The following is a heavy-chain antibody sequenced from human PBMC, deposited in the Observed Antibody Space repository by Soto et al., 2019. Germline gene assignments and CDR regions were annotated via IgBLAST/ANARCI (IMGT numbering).Heavy chain of an antibody. Sequence: QVQLVQSGAEVRKPGSSVKVSCRASGGTFSNSTVTWVRQAPGQGLEWMGRLIPILGLANYAQKFRGRLTITAGKSPTTAYMELRSLGSQDTAIYYCARFKLGDDYWGLGTLVTVSS. V-gene: IGHV1-69*02. CDR3: ARFKLGDDY. J-gene: IGHJ4*02. CDR1: GGTFSNST. CDR2: LIPILGLA. D-gene: IGHD5-12*01.